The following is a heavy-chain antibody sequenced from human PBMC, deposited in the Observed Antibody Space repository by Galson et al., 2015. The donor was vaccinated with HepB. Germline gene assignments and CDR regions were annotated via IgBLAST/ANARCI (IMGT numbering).Heavy chain of an antibody. D-gene: IGHD3-16*01. CDR1: GFTFSSYW. V-gene: IGHV3-74*01. CDR3: ARVGGFDLDAFDI. J-gene: IGHJ3*02. Sequence: SLRLSCAASGFTFSSYWMHWVRQAPGKGLVWVSRINSDGSSTSYADSVKGRFTISRDNAKNTLYLQMNSLRAEDTALYYCARVGGFDLDAFDIWGQGTMVTVSS. CDR2: INSDGSST.